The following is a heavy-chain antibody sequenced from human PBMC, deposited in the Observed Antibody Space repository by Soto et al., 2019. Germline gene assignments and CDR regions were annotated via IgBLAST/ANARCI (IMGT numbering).Heavy chain of an antibody. CDR3: AKNPPETITMIVVVITGMDV. CDR2: ISGSGGST. V-gene: IGHV3-23*01. J-gene: IGHJ6*02. Sequence: PGGSLRLSCAASGFTFSSYAMSWVRQAPGKGLEWVSAISGSGGSTYYADSVKDRFTISRDNSKNTLYLQMNSLRAEDTAVYYCAKNPPETITMIVVVITGMDVWGQGTTVTVSS. CDR1: GFTFSSYA. D-gene: IGHD3-22*01.